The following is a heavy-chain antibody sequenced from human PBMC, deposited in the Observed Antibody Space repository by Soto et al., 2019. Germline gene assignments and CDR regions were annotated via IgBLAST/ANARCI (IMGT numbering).Heavy chain of an antibody. CDR1: GFTFSSYA. V-gene: IGHV3-30-3*01. J-gene: IGHJ6*02. D-gene: IGHD6-13*01. CDR2: ISYDGSNN. Sequence: QVQLVESGGGVVQPGRSLRLSCAASGFTFSSYAMHWVRQAPGKGLEWVAVISYDGSNNYYADSVKGRFTISRDNSKNTRYLQMNSLRAEDTAVYYCARDWSAPPRYYHYYGMDVWGQGTTVTVSS. CDR3: ARDWSAPPRYYHYYGMDV.